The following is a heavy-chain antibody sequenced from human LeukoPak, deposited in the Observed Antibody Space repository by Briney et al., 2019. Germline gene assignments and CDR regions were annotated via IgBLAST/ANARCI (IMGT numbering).Heavy chain of an antibody. CDR2: IYYSGST. Sequence: SETLSLTCTVSGGSISSYYWSWIRQPPGKGLELIGYIYYSGSTNYNPSLKSRVTISVDTSKNQFSLKLSSVTAADTAVYYCAGEGGFSSGYLNNWFDPWGQGTLVTVSS. CDR3: AGEGGFSSGYLNNWFDP. J-gene: IGHJ5*02. V-gene: IGHV4-59*01. CDR1: GGSISSYY. D-gene: IGHD3-22*01.